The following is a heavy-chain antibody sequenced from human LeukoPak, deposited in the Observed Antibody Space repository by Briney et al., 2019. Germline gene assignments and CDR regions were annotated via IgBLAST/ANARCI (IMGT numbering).Heavy chain of an antibody. CDR3: ARRGDGYNVDY. J-gene: IGHJ4*02. D-gene: IGHD5-24*01. CDR1: GGSISSSY. Sequence: PSETLSLTCTVSGGSISSSYWSWIRQPAGKGLEWIGRINSSGRTNYNPSLKSRVTMSVDTAKNQFSLKLSSVTAADTAVYYCARRGDGYNVDYWGQGILVTVSS. V-gene: IGHV4-4*07. CDR2: INSSGRT.